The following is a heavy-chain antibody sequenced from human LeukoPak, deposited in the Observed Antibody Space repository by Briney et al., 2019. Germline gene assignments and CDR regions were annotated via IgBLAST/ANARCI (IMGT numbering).Heavy chain of an antibody. CDR3: ARWTTAYLDY. D-gene: IGHD4-11*01. Sequence: ASVKVSCKASGYTFTSYYTHWVRQAPGQGLEWMGLINPSGGSTNYAQKFQGRVTMTRDTSTSTVYMELSSLRSEDSAVYYCARWTTAYLDYWGQGTLVTVSS. V-gene: IGHV1-46*01. CDR2: INPSGGST. CDR1: GYTFTSYY. J-gene: IGHJ4*02.